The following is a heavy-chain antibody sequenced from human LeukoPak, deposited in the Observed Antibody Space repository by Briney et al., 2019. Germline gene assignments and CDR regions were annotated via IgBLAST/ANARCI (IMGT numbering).Heavy chain of an antibody. D-gene: IGHD6-13*01. CDR2: ISSSSSYI. CDR1: GFTFSSYS. Sequence: GGSLRLSCAASGFTFSSYSMNWVRQAPGKGLEWVSSISSSSSYIYYADSVKGRFTISRDNAKNSLYLQMNSLRAEDTAVYYCAKDQAQAAAPNWFDPWGQGTLVTVSS. V-gene: IGHV3-21*04. CDR3: AKDQAQAAAPNWFDP. J-gene: IGHJ5*02.